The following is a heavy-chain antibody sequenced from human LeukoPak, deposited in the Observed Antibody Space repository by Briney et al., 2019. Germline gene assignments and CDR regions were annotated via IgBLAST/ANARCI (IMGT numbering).Heavy chain of an antibody. CDR2: INPNSGGT. D-gene: IGHD2-2*01. V-gene: IGHV1-2*02. CDR1: GYTFTGYY. Sequence: ASVEVSCKASGYTFTGYYMHWVRQAPGQGLEWMGWINPNSGGTNYAQKSQGRVTMTRDTSISTAYMELSRLRSDDTAVYYCARDWGYCSSTSCYVDNWFDPWGQGTLVTVSS. J-gene: IGHJ5*02. CDR3: ARDWGYCSSTSCYVDNWFDP.